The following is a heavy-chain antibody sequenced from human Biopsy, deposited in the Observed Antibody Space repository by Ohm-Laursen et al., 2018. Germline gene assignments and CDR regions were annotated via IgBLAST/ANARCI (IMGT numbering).Heavy chain of an antibody. CDR1: GGSISSVGYY. D-gene: IGHD5-18*01. Sequence: GTLSLTCSVSGGSISSVGYYWNWVRQHPGKGLEWIGYIYYSGSTNYNPSLKSRVTISVDTSKNQFSLRLSSVTAADTAVYYCARHPTHRIQQIDYWGQGTLVTVSS. CDR2: IYYSGST. J-gene: IGHJ4*02. CDR3: ARHPTHRIQQIDY. V-gene: IGHV4-61*08.